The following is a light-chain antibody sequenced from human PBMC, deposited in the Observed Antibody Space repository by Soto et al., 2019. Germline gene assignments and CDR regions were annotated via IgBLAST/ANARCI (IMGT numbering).Light chain of an antibody. Sequence: DIQMTRSPSSLSASVGDRVTITCRASQNIRRLVNWYQQKPGKAPKPLIYGAINLQSGVPPRFSGSGSGTDFTLTISSLQPEDFATYDCQQSYGAPGFGQGTKLEIK. CDR2: GAI. J-gene: IGKJ2*03. CDR3: QQSYGAPG. V-gene: IGKV1-39*01. CDR1: QNIRRL.